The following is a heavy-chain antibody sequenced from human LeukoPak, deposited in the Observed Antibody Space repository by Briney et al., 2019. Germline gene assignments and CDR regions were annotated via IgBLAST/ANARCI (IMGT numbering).Heavy chain of an antibody. V-gene: IGHV4-59*01. D-gene: IGHD6-13*01. J-gene: IGHJ4*02. CDR1: GASFSSYY. CDR3: ASGPYPAAGTDHHFDY. CDR2: IFYSGST. Sequence: SETLSLTCTVSGASFSSYYWRWIRQPPGKGLEWIGYIFYSGSTLYNPTLQSRVTISVDTSKNLFSLKLTSVTAADTAVYYCASGPYPAAGTDHHFDYWGQGTLVTVSS.